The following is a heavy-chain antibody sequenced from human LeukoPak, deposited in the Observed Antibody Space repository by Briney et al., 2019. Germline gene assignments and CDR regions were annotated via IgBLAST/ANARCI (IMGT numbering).Heavy chain of an antibody. CDR3: ARKRPAAMKYYFDY. CDR1: GGSISSYY. CDR2: IYTSGST. J-gene: IGHJ4*02. Sequence: SETLSLTCTVSGGSISSYYWSWIRQPAGKGLEWVGRIYTSGSTNYNPSLKSRVTMSVDTSKNQFSLKLSSVTAADTAVYYCARKRPAAMKYYFDYWGQGTLVTVSS. D-gene: IGHD2-2*01. V-gene: IGHV4-4*07.